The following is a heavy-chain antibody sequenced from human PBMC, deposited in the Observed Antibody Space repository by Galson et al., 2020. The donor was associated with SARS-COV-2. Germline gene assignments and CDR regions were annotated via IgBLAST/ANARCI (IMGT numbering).Heavy chain of an antibody. CDR1: GYGFTGFG. CDR3: ARAPGYYDRSGHYVQYYDL. J-gene: IGHJ5*02. Sequence: ASVKVSCKASGYGFTGFGVAWVRQAPGQGLEWMGRISPFNGNTNQSQKFQGRLTVTADTTTTTAYMELRSLRSDDTAIYYCARAPGYYDRSGHYVQYYDLWGQGSLVTVSA. CDR2: ISPFNGNT. V-gene: IGHV1-18*01. D-gene: IGHD3-22*01.